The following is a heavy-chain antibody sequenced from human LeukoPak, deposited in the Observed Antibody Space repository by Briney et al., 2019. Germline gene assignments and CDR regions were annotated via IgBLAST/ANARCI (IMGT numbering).Heavy chain of an antibody. Sequence: GGSLRLSCAASGFTFSSYAMRWVRQAPGKGREWVSGFSDSGGTTYYADSVKGRFTISRDNSKNTLYLQMSRLRAEDTAVYFCAKDSCTSATCYTDKFYFDSWGQGTLVTVSS. CDR3: AKDSCTSATCYTDKFYFDS. CDR2: FSDSGGTT. V-gene: IGHV3-23*01. J-gene: IGHJ4*02. D-gene: IGHD2-8*01. CDR1: GFTFSSYA.